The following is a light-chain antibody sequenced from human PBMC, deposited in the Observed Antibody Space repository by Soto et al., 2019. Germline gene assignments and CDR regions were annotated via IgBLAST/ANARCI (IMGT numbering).Light chain of an antibody. CDR2: AAS. CDR3: QQLNSFIT. J-gene: IGKJ5*01. CDR1: QGISSY. Sequence: IQLTQSPSSLSASVGERVTITCRASQGISSYLAWYQQKPGKAPKLLIYAASTLQSGVPSRFSGSGSGTDFTLTISSLQPEDFATYYCQQLNSFITFGQGTRLEIK. V-gene: IGKV1-9*01.